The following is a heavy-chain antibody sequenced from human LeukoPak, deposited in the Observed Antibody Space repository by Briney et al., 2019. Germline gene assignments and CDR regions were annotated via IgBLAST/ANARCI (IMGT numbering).Heavy chain of an antibody. CDR1: GFTFSNYA. CDR2: ISYDGSNK. D-gene: IGHD3-10*01. Sequence: PGRSLRLSCAASGFTFSNYAMHWVRQAPGKGLEWVAVISYDGSNKYYADSVKGRFTISRDNSKNTLYLQVNGLRAEDTAVYYCARDNYGSDYWGQGTLVTVSS. CDR3: ARDNYGSDY. V-gene: IGHV3-30-3*01. J-gene: IGHJ4*02.